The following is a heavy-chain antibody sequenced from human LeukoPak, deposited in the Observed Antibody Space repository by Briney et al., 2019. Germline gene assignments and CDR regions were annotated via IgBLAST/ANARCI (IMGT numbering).Heavy chain of an antibody. D-gene: IGHD4-17*01. J-gene: IGHJ4*02. CDR1: GYRFTSYW. Sequence: GESLKISCQGSGYRFTSYWIGWLGQWPGKGREGLGLIYPADSDTRYRPSFQGQVTISADKSIRTAYLQWSSLRASDTAMYYCARQTTVTTIDYWGQGTLVTVSS. V-gene: IGHV5-51*01. CDR3: ARQTTVTTIDY. CDR2: IYPADSDT.